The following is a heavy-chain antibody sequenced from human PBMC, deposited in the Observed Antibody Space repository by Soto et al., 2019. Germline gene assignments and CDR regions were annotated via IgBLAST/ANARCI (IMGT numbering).Heavy chain of an antibody. Sequence: EVQLVESGGGLVQPGGSLRLSCAASGFTFSDYSINWVRQAPGKGLEWISYISSGSRVIDYADSVRGRFTISRDNAKNSLYLQMNSLRAEDTAVYYCARDHSYGSGTYYYWRQGTLVTVSS. J-gene: IGHJ4*02. CDR2: ISSGSRVI. CDR3: ARDHSYGSGTYYY. CDR1: GFTFSDYS. V-gene: IGHV3-48*01. D-gene: IGHD3-10*01.